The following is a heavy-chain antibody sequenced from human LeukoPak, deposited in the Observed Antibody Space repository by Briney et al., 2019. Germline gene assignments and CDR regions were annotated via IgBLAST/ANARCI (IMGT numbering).Heavy chain of an antibody. CDR3: AGDPYNYKGVDI. D-gene: IGHD1-20*01. V-gene: IGHV4-59*01. CDR1: AGSINTYY. CDR2: IYHSGVT. Sequence: SETLSLTCTVSAGSINTYYWNWIRQPPGKGLEWIGYIYHSGVTNSNPSLKSRVTISVDTSKNQFSLKLSSVTAADTAVYYCAGDPYNYKGVDIWGQGTLGNVSP. J-gene: IGHJ5*02.